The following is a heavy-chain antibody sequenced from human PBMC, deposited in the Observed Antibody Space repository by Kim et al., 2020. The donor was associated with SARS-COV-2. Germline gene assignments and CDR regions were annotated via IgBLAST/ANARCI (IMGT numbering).Heavy chain of an antibody. CDR3: AGNYYGSGDDAFDI. Sequence: ASVKVSCKASGYTFTGYYMHWVRQAPGQGLEWMGWINPNSGGTNYAQKFQGWVTMTRDTSISTTYMELSRLRSDDTAVYYCAGNYYGSGDDAFDIWGQGTMVTVSS. J-gene: IGHJ3*02. V-gene: IGHV1-2*04. D-gene: IGHD3-10*01. CDR2: INPNSGGT. CDR1: GYTFTGYY.